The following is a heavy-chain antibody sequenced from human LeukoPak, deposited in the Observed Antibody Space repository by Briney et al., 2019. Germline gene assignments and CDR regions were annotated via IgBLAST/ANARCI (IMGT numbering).Heavy chain of an antibody. CDR2: IYPGDSET. CDR3: ARQVGLYGSGSHAVAWYYYYYGMDV. D-gene: IGHD3-10*01. V-gene: IGHV5-51*01. J-gene: IGHJ6*02. CDR1: GYSFPTYW. Sequence: GESLRISCKGSGYSFPTYWIGWVRQMPGKGLEWMGIIYPGDSETTYSPSFQGQVTISADKSISTAYLQWSSLKASDTAMYYCARQVGLYGSGSHAVAWYYYYYGMDVWGQGTTVTVSS.